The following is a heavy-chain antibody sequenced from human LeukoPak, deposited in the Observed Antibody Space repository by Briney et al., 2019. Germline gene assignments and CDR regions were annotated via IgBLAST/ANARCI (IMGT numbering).Heavy chain of an antibody. CDR1: GGSISHYY. D-gene: IGHD3-22*01. V-gene: IGHV4-59*01. J-gene: IGHJ4*02. CDR3: ARGASYYYDSSGYYPTEFDY. CDR2: IHNSGST. Sequence: SETLSLTCTVSGGSISHYYWSWIRQPPGKGLEWIGYIHNSGSTNYNPSLKSRVTISVDTSKNQFSLKLSSVTAADTAVYYCARGASYYYDSSGYYPTEFDYWGQGTLVTVSS.